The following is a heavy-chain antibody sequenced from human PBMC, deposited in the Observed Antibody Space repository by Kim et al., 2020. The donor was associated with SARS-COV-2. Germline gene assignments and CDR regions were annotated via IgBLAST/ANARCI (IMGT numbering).Heavy chain of an antibody. J-gene: IGHJ3*01. CDR3: SSALYYGTAYAF. CDR1: GFIFSASG. D-gene: IGHD3-16*01. V-gene: IGHV3-33*08. CDR2: IWCEANSY. Sequence: GGSLRLSCAASGFIFSASGMHWVRQAPGKGLEWVAGIWCEANSYSYAYSVKGRGSITIDNAEATISLHMNSHRPKNTAAYYCSSALYYGTAYAF.